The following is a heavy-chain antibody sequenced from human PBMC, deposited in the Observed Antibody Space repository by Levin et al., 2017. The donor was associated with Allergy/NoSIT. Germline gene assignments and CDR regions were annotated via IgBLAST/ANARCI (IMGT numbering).Heavy chain of an antibody. CDR3: AKGFDE. CDR2: ISSRDNTK. J-gene: IGHJ4*02. Sequence: QPGGSLRLSCVTSGFTFSNYEMNWVRQAPGKGLEWVSYISSRDNTKYYADSVKGRFTISRDNAKNSLYLQMNSLRAEDRAVYYCAKGFDEWGQGTLVTVSS. CDR1: GFTFSNYE. V-gene: IGHV3-48*03.